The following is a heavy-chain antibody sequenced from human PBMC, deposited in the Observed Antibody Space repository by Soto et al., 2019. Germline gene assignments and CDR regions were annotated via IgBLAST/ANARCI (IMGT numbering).Heavy chain of an antibody. J-gene: IGHJ4*02. D-gene: IGHD7-27*01. CDR1: GYTFTSYD. Sequence: ASVKVSCKTSGYTFTSYDINWVRQATGQGLEWMGWMNPNSGNTGYAQKFQGRDNARNTLYLQMNSLTDEDAAVYYCARDLFPQTGSYLDSWGQGTLVTVSS. V-gene: IGHV1-8*01. CDR2: MNPNSGNT. CDR3: ARDLFPQTGSYLDS.